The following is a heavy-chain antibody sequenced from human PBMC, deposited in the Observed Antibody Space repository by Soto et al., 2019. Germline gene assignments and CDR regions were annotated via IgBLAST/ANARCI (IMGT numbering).Heavy chain of an antibody. CDR3: ARDRAWGLRFLEWLLEDAFDI. V-gene: IGHV1-18*01. J-gene: IGHJ3*02. CDR2: ISAYNGNT. Sequence: ASVKVSCKASGYTFTSYGISWVRQAPGQGLEWMGWISAYNGNTNYAQKLQGRVTMTTDTSTSTAYMELRSLRSDDTAVYYCARDRAWGLRFLEWLLEDAFDIWGQGTMVTVSS. CDR1: GYTFTSYG. D-gene: IGHD3-3*01.